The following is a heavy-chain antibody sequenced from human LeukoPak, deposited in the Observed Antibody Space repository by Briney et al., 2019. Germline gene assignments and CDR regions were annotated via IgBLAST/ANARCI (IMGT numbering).Heavy chain of an antibody. J-gene: IGHJ4*02. CDR2: ISWNSGSI. V-gene: IGHV3-9*01. D-gene: IGHD3-10*01. Sequence: PGGSLRLSCAASGFTFDDYAMHWVRQAPGKGLEWVSGISWNSGSIGYADSVKGRFTISRDNAKNSLYLQMNSLRAEDTALYYCAKGPRGSITMVRGVSPYYFDYWGQGTLVTVSS. CDR3: AKGPRGSITMVRGVSPYYFDY. CDR1: GFTFDDYA.